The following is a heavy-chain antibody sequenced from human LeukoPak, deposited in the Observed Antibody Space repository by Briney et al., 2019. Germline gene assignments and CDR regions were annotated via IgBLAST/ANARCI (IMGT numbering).Heavy chain of an antibody. CDR1: GYTFTSYD. CDR2: MNPNSGTT. J-gene: IGHJ4*02. CDR3: ARAAFSSGWYNLNYFDY. D-gene: IGHD6-19*01. V-gene: IGHV1-8*01. Sequence: ASVKVSCKAPGYTFTSYDINWVRQATGQGLEWMGWMNPNSGTTGYAQKFQGRVTMTRNTSISTAYMELSSLRSEDTAVYYCARAAFSSGWYNLNYFDYWGQGTLVTVSS.